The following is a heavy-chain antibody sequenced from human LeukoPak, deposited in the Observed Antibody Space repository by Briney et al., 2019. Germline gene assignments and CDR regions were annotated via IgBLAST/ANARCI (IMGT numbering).Heavy chain of an antibody. V-gene: IGHV3-9*01. CDR2: ISWNSGSI. Sequence: GRSLRLSCAGSGFIFNNYAMHWVRQPPGKGLEWVSGISWNSGSIDYADSVKGRFTISRDNAKNSLYLQMNSLRAEDTAVYYCARDRAKGPGWFDPWGQGTLVTVSS. CDR3: ARDRAKGPGWFDP. J-gene: IGHJ5*02. CDR1: GFIFNNYA.